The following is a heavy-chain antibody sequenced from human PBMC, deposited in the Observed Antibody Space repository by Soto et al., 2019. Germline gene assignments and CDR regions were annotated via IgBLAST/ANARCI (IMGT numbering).Heavy chain of an antibody. CDR2: IYDSGTT. CDR3: ARGRAAEKFDS. Sequence: QVQLQESGPGLVKPSQTLSLACTVSGGSISNNYYYWSWMRQATGKDLEGIGHIYDSGTTNNNPSLKSRVTMSVDTSTNQVSLKLSSMTAADTAVYYCARGRAAEKFDSWGQGTLVTVSS. CDR1: GGSISNNYYY. D-gene: IGHD6-25*01. V-gene: IGHV4-30-4*08. J-gene: IGHJ4*02.